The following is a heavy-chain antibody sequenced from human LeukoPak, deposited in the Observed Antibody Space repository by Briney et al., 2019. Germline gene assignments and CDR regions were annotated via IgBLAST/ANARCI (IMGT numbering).Heavy chain of an antibody. CDR2: ISGSDGNT. D-gene: IGHD4-17*01. CDR1: GFTFSSYS. J-gene: IGHJ4*02. CDR3: AKDYGDYAYYFHY. Sequence: GGSLRLSCEASGFTFSSYSMTWVRQAPGKGLEWVSVISGSDGNTYYADSVKGRFTISRDNSKNTLYLQTNSLRAEDTAVYYCAKDYGDYAYYFHYWGQGTLVTVSS. V-gene: IGHV3-23*01.